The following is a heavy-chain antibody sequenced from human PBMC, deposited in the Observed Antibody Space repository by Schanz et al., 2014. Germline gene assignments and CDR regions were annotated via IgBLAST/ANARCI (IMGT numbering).Heavy chain of an antibody. CDR2: ITAYNGDT. J-gene: IGHJ3*02. CDR1: GYTFTSHG. CDR3: TRGGSNYALSAFHT. V-gene: IGHV1-18*01. D-gene: IGHD5-18*01. Sequence: QVQLVQSGAEVKKPGASVKVSCKASGYTFTSHGISWVRQAPGQGLEWMGWITAYNGDTNYALKLQGRVTMTTDTSTGTAYMELRSLRSDDTALYYCTRGGSNYALSAFHTWGQGTMVIVSS.